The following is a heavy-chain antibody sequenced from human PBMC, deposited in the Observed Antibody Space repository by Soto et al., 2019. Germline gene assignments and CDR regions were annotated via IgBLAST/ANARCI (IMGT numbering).Heavy chain of an antibody. CDR3: ASSRGYSYGTYYFDY. D-gene: IGHD5-18*01. J-gene: IGHJ4*02. V-gene: IGHV4-59*01. Sequence: QVQLQESGPGLVKPSETLSLTCTVSGGSISSYYWSWIRQPPGKGLEWIGYIYYSGSTNYNPSLKGRVPISGDTSKNQCSLKLSSVTAADTAVYYCASSRGYSYGTYYFDYWGQGTLVTVSS. CDR2: IYYSGST. CDR1: GGSISSYY.